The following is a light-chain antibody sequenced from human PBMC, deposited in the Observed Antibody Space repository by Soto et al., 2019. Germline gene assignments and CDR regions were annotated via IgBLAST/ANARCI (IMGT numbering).Light chain of an antibody. Sequence: EIVLTPSPATLSLSPGERATLSCRASQSVSSYLAWYQQTPGQAPRLLIYGASTRATGIPARFSGSGSGTDFTLTISSLEPEDFAVYYCQQRDYWQVTFGQGTRLEIK. V-gene: IGKV3-11*01. CDR3: QQRDYWQVT. J-gene: IGKJ5*01. CDR1: QSVSSY. CDR2: GAS.